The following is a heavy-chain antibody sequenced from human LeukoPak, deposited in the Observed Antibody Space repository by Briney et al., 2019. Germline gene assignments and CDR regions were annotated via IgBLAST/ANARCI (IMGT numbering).Heavy chain of an antibody. J-gene: IGHJ4*02. CDR3: AKVRLRLGELPDY. CDR1: GFTFSSYG. Sequence: GGSLRLSCAASGFTFSSYGMHWVRQAPGKGLEWVAFIRYDGSNKYYADSVKGRFTISRDNSKNTLYLQMNSLRAEDTAVYYCAKVRLRLGELPDYWGQGTLVTVSS. CDR2: IRYDGSNK. V-gene: IGHV3-30*02. D-gene: IGHD3-16*01.